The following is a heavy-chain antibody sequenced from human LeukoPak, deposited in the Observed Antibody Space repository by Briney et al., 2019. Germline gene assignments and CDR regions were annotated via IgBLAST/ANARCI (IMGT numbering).Heavy chain of an antibody. CDR1: GGSISSYY. CDR3: ASQTPYYYDSSGYYAPAFFY. D-gene: IGHD3-22*01. Sequence: PSETLSLTCTVSGGSISSYYWSWIRQPAGKGLEWLGYIYYSGSTYYNPSLKSRVTISVDTSKNQFSLKLRYVTAADTAVYYCASQTPYYYDSSGYYAPAFFYWGQGTLVTVSS. J-gene: IGHJ4*02. CDR2: IYYSGST. V-gene: IGHV4-59*06.